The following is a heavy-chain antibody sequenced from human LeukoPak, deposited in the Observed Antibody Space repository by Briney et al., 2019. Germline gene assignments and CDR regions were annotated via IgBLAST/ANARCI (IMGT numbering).Heavy chain of an antibody. Sequence: PGGSLRLSCAASGFTFSTYAMTWVRQPPGKGLEWVSGTSGSGASTYYADSVKGRFTISRDNSKNTLYLQMNSLRAEDTALYYCAKAIRQNRDLYDYWGQGSLVTVSS. CDR3: AKAIRQNRDLYDY. CDR2: TSGSGAST. CDR1: GFTFSTYA. V-gene: IGHV3-23*01. J-gene: IGHJ4*02. D-gene: IGHD1-14*01.